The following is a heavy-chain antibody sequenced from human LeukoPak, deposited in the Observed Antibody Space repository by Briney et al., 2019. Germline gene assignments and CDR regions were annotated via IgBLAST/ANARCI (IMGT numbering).Heavy chain of an antibody. Sequence: PGGSLRLSCAASGFTFSSYAMSWVRQAPGKGLEWVSAISGSGGSTYYADSVKGRFTISRDNSKNTLYLQMNSLRAEDTAVYYCAKPFNARGLSYWFDPWGQGTLVTVSS. CDR2: ISGSGGST. CDR3: AKPFNARGLSYWFDP. D-gene: IGHD3-16*01. V-gene: IGHV3-23*01. CDR1: GFTFSSYA. J-gene: IGHJ5*02.